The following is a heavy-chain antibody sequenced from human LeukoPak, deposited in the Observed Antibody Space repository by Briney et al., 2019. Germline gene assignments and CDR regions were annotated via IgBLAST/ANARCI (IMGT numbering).Heavy chain of an antibody. V-gene: IGHV4-34*01. CDR1: GGSFSGYY. D-gene: IGHD2-2*01. J-gene: IGHJ5*02. Sequence: SETLSLTCAVYGGSFSGYYWSWIRQPPGKGLEWIGEINHSGSTNYNPCLKSRVTISVDTSKNQFSLKQSSVTAADTAVYYCARVGVVVPAAIRWFDHWGQGTLVTVSS. CDR2: INHSGST. CDR3: ARVGVVVPAAIRWFDH.